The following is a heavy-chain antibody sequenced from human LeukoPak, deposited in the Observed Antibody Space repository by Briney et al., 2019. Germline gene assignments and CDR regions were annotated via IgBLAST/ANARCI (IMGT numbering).Heavy chain of an antibody. CDR2: ISYDGSNK. Sequence: GGSLRLSCAASGFTFSSYGMHWVRQAPGKGLEWVAVISYDGSNKYYADSVEGRFTISRDNSKNTLYLQMNSLRAEDTAVYYCAKDLSSGWYLDAFDIWGQGTMVTVSS. D-gene: IGHD6-19*01. CDR3: AKDLSSGWYLDAFDI. J-gene: IGHJ3*02. CDR1: GFTFSSYG. V-gene: IGHV3-30*18.